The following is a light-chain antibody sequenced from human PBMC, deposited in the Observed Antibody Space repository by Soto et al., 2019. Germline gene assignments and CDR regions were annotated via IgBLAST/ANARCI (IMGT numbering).Light chain of an antibody. CDR1: KLGEKY. Sequence: SYELTQPPSVSVSPGQTASITCSGDKLGEKYACWYQQKPGQSPVVVIYQDSKRPSGIPERLSGSKSGNTATLTISGTQAMDEADYYCQAWDSSTVVFGGGTKLTVL. J-gene: IGLJ2*01. CDR3: QAWDSSTVV. V-gene: IGLV3-1*01. CDR2: QDS.